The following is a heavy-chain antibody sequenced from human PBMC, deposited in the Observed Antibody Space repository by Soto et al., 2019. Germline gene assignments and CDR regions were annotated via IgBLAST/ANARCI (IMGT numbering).Heavy chain of an antibody. D-gene: IGHD6-13*01. CDR2: IWYDGSNK. V-gene: IGHV3-33*01. Sequence: QVQLMESGGGVVQPGRSLRLSCAASGFTFSSYGMHWVRQAPGKGLEWVAVIWYDGSNKYYADSVKGRFTISRDNSKNTLYLQMNSLRAEDTAVYYCARAPGYSSRYNWFDPWGQGTLVTVSS. J-gene: IGHJ5*02. CDR1: GFTFSSYG. CDR3: ARAPGYSSRYNWFDP.